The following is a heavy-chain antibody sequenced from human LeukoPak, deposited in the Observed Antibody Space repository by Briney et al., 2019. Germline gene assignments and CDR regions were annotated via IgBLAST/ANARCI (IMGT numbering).Heavy chain of an antibody. Sequence: PSETLSLTCTVSGGSISSYYWSWIRQPPGKGLERIGYIYTSGSTNYNPSLKSRVTISVDTSKNQFSLKLSSVTAADTAVYYCARTYDSSGYYGSYYFDYWGQGTLVSVSS. CDR3: ARTYDSSGYYGSYYFDY. CDR1: GGSISSYY. V-gene: IGHV4-4*09. J-gene: IGHJ4*02. D-gene: IGHD3-22*01. CDR2: IYTSGST.